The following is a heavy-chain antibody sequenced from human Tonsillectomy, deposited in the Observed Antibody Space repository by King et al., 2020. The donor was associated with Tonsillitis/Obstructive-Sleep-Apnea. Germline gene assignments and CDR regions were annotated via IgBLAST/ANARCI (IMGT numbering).Heavy chain of an antibody. CDR3: ARADSSGYPTYDAFDI. D-gene: IGHD3-22*01. Sequence: QVQLVESGAEVKKPGSSVKVSCKASGGTFSSYAISWVRQAPGQGLEWMGGIIPILGIANNAQKFQGRVTITADKSTSTAYMELSSLRSEDTAVYYCARADSSGYPTYDAFDICGQGTMVTVSS. V-gene: IGHV1-69*10. CDR2: IIPILGIA. CDR1: GGTFSSYA. J-gene: IGHJ3*02.